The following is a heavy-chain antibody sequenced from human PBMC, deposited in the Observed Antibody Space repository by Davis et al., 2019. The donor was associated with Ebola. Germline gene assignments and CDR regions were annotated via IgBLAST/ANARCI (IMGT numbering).Heavy chain of an antibody. CDR1: GYTFTSYG. CDR3: ARDRKTGRGYSYGLDY. D-gene: IGHD5-18*01. J-gene: IGHJ4*02. Sequence: ASVKVSCKASGYTFTSYGISWVRQAPGQGLEWMGWISAYNGNTNYAQKLQGRVTMTTDTSTSTAYMELSSLRSEDTAVYYCARDRKTGRGYSYGLDYWGQGTLVTVSS. CDR2: ISAYNGNT. V-gene: IGHV1-18*01.